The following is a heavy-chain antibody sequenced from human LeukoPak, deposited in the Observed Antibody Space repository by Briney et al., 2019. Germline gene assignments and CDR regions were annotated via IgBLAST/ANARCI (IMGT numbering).Heavy chain of an antibody. Sequence: PSETLSLTCTVSGGSISSSSYYWGWIRQPPGKGLEWIGSIYYSGSTYYNPSLKSRVTISVDTSKNQFSLKLSSVTAADTAVYYCARVKVWGSSSWYYFDYWGQGTLVTVSS. CDR1: GGSISSSSYY. J-gene: IGHJ4*02. V-gene: IGHV4-39*07. CDR2: IYYSGST. CDR3: ARVKVWGSSSWYYFDY. D-gene: IGHD6-13*01.